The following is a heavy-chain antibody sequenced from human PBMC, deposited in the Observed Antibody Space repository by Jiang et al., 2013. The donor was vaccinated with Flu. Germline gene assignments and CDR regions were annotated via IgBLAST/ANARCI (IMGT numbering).Heavy chain of an antibody. D-gene: IGHD4-17*01. CDR2: ISSSSSYT. CDR3: AVNGDYGDYEWDY. J-gene: IGHJ4*02. Sequence: ASGFTFSDYYMSWIRQAPGKGLEWVSYISSSSSYTNYADSVKGRFTISRDNAKNSLYLQMNSLRAEDTAVYYCAVNGDYGDYEWDYWGQGTLVTVSS. V-gene: IGHV3-11*06. CDR1: GFTFSDYY.